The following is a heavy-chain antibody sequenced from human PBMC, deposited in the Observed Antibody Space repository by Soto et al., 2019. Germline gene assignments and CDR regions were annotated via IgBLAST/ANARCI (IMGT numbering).Heavy chain of an antibody. V-gene: IGHV1-69*13. CDR2: IIPIFGTA. CDR3: ASARRGFCTNGVCYTDY. Sequence: ASVKVSCKASGGTFSSYAISWVRQAPGQGLEWMGGIIPIFGTANYAQKFQGRVTITADESTSTAYMELSSLRSEDTAVYYCASARRGFCTNGVCYTDYWGQGTLVTVSS. CDR1: GGTFSSYA. J-gene: IGHJ4*02. D-gene: IGHD2-8*01.